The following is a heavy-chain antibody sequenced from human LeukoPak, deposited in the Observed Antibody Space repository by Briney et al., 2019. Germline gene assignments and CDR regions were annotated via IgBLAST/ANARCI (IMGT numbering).Heavy chain of an antibody. J-gene: IGHJ4*02. CDR2: ISYDGSNK. CDR1: GFTFSSYG. Sequence: PGRSLILSCAASGFTFSSYGMHWVRQAPGKGLEWVAVISYDGSNKYYADSVKGRFTISRDNSKNTLYLQMNSLRAEDTAVYYCAKFPGIAAAGTFYWGQGTLVTVFS. CDR3: AKFPGIAAAGTFY. V-gene: IGHV3-30*18. D-gene: IGHD6-13*01.